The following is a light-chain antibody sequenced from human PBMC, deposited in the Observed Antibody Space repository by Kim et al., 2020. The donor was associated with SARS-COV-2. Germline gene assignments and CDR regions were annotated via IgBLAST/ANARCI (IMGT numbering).Light chain of an antibody. CDR1: QSVSSNY. J-gene: IGKJ4*01. V-gene: IGKV3-20*01. CDR2: DTF. CDR3: QQYGSSPLT. Sequence: SPGERATLSCRASQSVSSNYLAWYQHKPGQAPRLLIYDTFNRATGVPDRFSGSGSGTDFTLIISRLEPEDFAMYYCQQYGSSPLTFGGGTKVDIK.